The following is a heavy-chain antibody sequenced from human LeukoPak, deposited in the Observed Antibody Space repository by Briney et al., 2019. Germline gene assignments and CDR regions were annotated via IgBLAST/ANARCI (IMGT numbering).Heavy chain of an antibody. D-gene: IGHD2-2*01. Sequence: GGSLRLSRAASGFTFSSYWMSWVRQAPGKGLEWVANIKQDGSEKYYVDSVKGRFTISRDNAKNSLYLQMNSLRAEDKAVYYCARDRAVVVVPAAIGYWGQGTLVTVSS. V-gene: IGHV3-7*05. CDR3: ARDRAVVVVPAAIGY. CDR1: GFTFSSYW. CDR2: IKQDGSEK. J-gene: IGHJ4*02.